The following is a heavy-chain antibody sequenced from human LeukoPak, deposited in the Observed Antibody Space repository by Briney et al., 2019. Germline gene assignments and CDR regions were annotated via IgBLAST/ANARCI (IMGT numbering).Heavy chain of an antibody. D-gene: IGHD4-17*01. CDR1: GGYLDISTYY. J-gene: IGHJ4*01. Sequence: SETLSLTCTVSGGYLDISTYYWGWIRQPPGKGLEWIVSIFYSGDTYYNSSLRSRVTISVDMSKNPFSLGLSSVTAADTAVYYCARLRGVMTTVTKGSYYWGEGSLVTVSS. CDR2: IFYSGDT. V-gene: IGHV4-39*01. CDR3: ARLRGVMTTVTKGSYY.